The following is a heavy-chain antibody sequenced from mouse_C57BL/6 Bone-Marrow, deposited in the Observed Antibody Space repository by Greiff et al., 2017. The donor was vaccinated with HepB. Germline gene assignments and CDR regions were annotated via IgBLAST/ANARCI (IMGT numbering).Heavy chain of an antibody. CDR1: GFTFSDYY. V-gene: IGHV5-12*01. CDR3: ARLLNYYGSLLYAMDY. J-gene: IGHJ4*01. CDR2: ISNGGGST. D-gene: IGHD1-1*01. Sequence: EVQLQESGGGLVKPGGSLKLSCAASGFTFSDYYMYWVRQTPEQRLEWVAYISNGGGSTYYPDTVKGRFTISRDNTKNTLYLQLSRLKSEDTAMYYCARLLNYYGSLLYAMDYWGQGTSVTVSS.